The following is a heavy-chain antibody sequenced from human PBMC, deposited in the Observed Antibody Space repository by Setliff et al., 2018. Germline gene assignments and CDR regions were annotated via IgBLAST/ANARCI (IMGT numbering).Heavy chain of an antibody. CDR3: ARVLNWFDP. V-gene: IGHV4-34*01. J-gene: IGHJ5*02. CDR1: GGPFSGYY. CDR2: IYYRGST. Sequence: PSETLSLTCAVYGGPFSGYYWSWIRQPPGKGLEWIGSIYYRGSTYYNPSLKSRVTISVDTSKNQFSLKLSSVTAADTAVYYCARVLNWFDPWGQGTLVTVSS. D-gene: IGHD1-26*01.